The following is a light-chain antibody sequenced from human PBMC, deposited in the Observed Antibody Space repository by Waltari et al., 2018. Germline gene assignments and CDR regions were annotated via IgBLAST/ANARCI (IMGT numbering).Light chain of an antibody. CDR1: SGDIGAYNS. Sequence: QSALTQPPSASGSPGQSVTISCTGTSGDIGAYNSVSWYQQHPGRAPKLMIYEVTKRPSGVPDRFSGSRSGNPASPTVTGLQTEDEAAYFCSSYADSNVLFGGGTKLTVL. CDR3: SSYADSNVL. CDR2: EVT. J-gene: IGLJ2*01. V-gene: IGLV2-8*01.